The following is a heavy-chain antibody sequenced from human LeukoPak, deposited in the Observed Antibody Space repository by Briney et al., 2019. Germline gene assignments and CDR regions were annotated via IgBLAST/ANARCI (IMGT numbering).Heavy chain of an antibody. Sequence: GGSLRLSCAASGFTFSSYSMNWVRQAPGKGLEWVSYISSSSSTIYYADSVKGRFTISRDNAKNSLYLQMSSLRAEDTAVYYCANAGGYSSSSPDYWGQGTLVTVSS. D-gene: IGHD6-6*01. CDR1: GFTFSSYS. J-gene: IGHJ4*02. CDR2: ISSSSSTI. V-gene: IGHV3-48*01. CDR3: ANAGGYSSSSPDY.